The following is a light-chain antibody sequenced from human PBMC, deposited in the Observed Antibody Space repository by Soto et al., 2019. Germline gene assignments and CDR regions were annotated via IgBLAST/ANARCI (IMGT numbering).Light chain of an antibody. CDR2: GAS. CDR3: QHYFNWPYT. Sequence: EIVLTQSPGTLSLSPGERATLTCTASQSVTSNLAWYQQKPGRAPRLLIYGASTRATGIPARFSGSGSGTEFTLTISNLQSEDFALYYCQHYFNWPYTFGQGTKVDIK. V-gene: IGKV3-15*01. CDR1: QSVTSN. J-gene: IGKJ2*01.